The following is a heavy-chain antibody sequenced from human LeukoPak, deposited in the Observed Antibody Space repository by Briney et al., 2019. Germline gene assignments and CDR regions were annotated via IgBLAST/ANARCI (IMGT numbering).Heavy chain of an antibody. CDR1: GFTFSNYW. V-gene: IGHV3-74*01. CDR3: ACGYSYGFIFDY. D-gene: IGHD5-18*01. J-gene: IGHJ4*02. Sequence: GGSLRLSCAASGFTFSNYWMHWVRHAPGKGLVWVSRINSDGSSTRYADSVKGRFTISRDNAKNTLYLQMNSLRAEDTAVYYCACGYSYGFIFDYWGQGTLVTVSS. CDR2: INSDGSST.